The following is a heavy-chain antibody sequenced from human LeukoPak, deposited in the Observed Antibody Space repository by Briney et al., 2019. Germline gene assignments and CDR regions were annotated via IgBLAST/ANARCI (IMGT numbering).Heavy chain of an antibody. J-gene: IGHJ6*02. CDR2: VYYSGST. Sequence: SETLSLTCTVSGGSISSSDYYWGWIRQPPGKGLEWIGSVYYSGSTCFNPSLKSRVTISVDTSKNQFSLKLSSVTAADTVVYYCAFDGGNSGRAYYYYYGMDVWGQGTTVTVSS. D-gene: IGHD4-23*01. CDR3: AFDGGNSGRAYYYYYGMDV. CDR1: GGSISSSDYY. V-gene: IGHV4-39*01.